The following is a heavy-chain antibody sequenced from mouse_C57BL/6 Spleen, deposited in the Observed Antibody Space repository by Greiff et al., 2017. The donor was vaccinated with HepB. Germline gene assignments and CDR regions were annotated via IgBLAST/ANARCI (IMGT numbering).Heavy chain of an antibody. V-gene: IGHV1-82*01. Sequence: VQLQQSGPELVKPGASVKISCKASGYAFSSSWMNWVKQRPGQGLEWIGRIYPGDGDTNYNGKFKGKATLTADKSSSTAYMQLSSLTSEDSAVYFCEGGGYYGSSYDWYFDVWGTGTTVTVSS. CDR2: IYPGDGDT. D-gene: IGHD1-1*01. J-gene: IGHJ1*03. CDR1: GYAFSSSW. CDR3: EGGGYYGSSYDWYFDV.